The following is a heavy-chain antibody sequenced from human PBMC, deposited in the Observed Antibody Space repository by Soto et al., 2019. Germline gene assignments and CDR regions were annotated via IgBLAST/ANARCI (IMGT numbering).Heavy chain of an antibody. CDR2: IYPSESDT. CDR1: GYSFTSYY. D-gene: IGHD3-10*02. V-gene: IGHV5-51*01. J-gene: IGHJ6*04. CDR3: GRLMFRGMEA. Sequence: PGESLKISCNVSGYSFTSYYIGWIRQMPGKGLEWMGIIYPSESDTRYSPSFQGQVNISADKSISTAYLPWSSLKASDSVMEYGGRLMFRGMEAWGKG.